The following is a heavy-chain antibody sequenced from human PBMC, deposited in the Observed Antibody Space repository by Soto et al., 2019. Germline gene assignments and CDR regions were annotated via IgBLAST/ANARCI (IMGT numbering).Heavy chain of an antibody. J-gene: IGHJ4*02. Sequence: PSETLSLTCTVSEASMSCYYWNWIRQPPGKGLEWIGYIFDSGITDYNPSLKSRVTMSVDTSKNQFSLKLSSVTAADTAVYYCARTGWSNSWYFDYWGQGSLVTVSS. V-gene: IGHV4-59*01. CDR2: IFDSGIT. CDR3: ARTGWSNSWYFDY. CDR1: EASMSCYY. D-gene: IGHD6-13*01.